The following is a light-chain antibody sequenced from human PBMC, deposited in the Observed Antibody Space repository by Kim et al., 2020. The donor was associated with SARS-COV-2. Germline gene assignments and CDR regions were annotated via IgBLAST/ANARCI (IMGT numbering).Light chain of an antibody. Sequence: ERVLTQSPATLSVSPEERVTLSCRASQYISSNLAWYQHKPGQAPWLLIHGASTRATGIPARFSGSGSGTDFTLTISSLQSEDFAVYYCQQYYNWPRTFGQGTKVDIK. CDR3: QQYYNWPRT. CDR2: GAS. V-gene: IGKV3D-15*01. J-gene: IGKJ1*01. CDR1: QYISSN.